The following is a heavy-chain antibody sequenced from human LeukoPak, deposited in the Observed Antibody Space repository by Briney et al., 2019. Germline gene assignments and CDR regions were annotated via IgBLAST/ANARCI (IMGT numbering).Heavy chain of an antibody. CDR2: IYDSGST. CDR3: AREVVMITFGGVIRKFFDP. D-gene: IGHD3-16*02. V-gene: IGHV4-59*12. Sequence: SETPSLTCTVSGGSISTYYWYWIRQPPGKGLEWIGYIYDSGSTNYNPSLKSRVTISVDRSKNQFSLKLSSVTAADTAVYYCAREVVMITFGGVIRKFFDPWGQGTLVTVSS. J-gene: IGHJ5*02. CDR1: GGSISTYY.